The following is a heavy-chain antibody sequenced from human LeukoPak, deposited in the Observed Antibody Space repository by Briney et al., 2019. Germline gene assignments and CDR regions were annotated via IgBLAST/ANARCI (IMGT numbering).Heavy chain of an antibody. V-gene: IGHV3-21*01. D-gene: IGHD3-22*01. Sequence: PGGSLRLSCAASGFTFSSYSMNWVHQAPGKGLEWVSSISSSSSYIYYADSVKGRFTISRDNAKNSLYLQMNSLRAEDTAVYYCARGPYYYDSSGYLSWGQGTLVTVSS. CDR3: ARGPYYYDSSGYLS. J-gene: IGHJ4*02. CDR2: ISSSSSYI. CDR1: GFTFSSYS.